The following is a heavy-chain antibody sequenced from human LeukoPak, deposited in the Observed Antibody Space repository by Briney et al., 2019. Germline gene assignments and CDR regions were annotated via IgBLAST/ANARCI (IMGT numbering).Heavy chain of an antibody. D-gene: IGHD3-10*02. CDR1: GFTFSSYE. CDR2: ISSSGSTI. Sequence: GGSLRLSCAASGFTFSSYEMNWVRQAPGKGLEWVSYISSSGSTIYYADSVKGRFTISRANAKHSLYLQINSLRAEDTAVYYCAELGITMIGGVWGKGTTVTISS. V-gene: IGHV3-48*03. J-gene: IGHJ6*04. CDR3: AELGITMIGGV.